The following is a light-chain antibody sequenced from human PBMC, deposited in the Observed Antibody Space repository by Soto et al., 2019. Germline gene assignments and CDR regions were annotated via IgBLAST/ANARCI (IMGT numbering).Light chain of an antibody. CDR1: QSVSSSY. V-gene: IGKV3-20*01. CDR3: LQYHYWWT. CDR2: GAS. J-gene: IGKJ1*01. Sequence: EIVLTQSPGTLSLSPGERATLSCRASQSVSSSYLAWYQQKPGQAPRLLIYGASSRATGIPDRFSGSVSGTGFTLTISRLEPEDFAVYYCLQYHYWWTFGQGTKVDIK.